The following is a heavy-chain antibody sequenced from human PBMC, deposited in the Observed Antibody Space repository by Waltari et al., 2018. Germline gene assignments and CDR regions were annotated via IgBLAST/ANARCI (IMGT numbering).Heavy chain of an antibody. CDR2: ISYDGSNK. CDR1: GFTFSSYA. J-gene: IGHJ4*02. V-gene: IGHV3-30-3*01. D-gene: IGHD4-17*01. Sequence: QVQLVESGGGGVQPGRSLRLSCPASGFTFSSYAMHWVRQAPGKGLEWVAVISYDGSNKYYADSVKGRFTISRDNSKNTLYLQMNSLRAEDTAVYYCARSRGDYADYWGQGTLVTVSS. CDR3: ARSRGDYADY.